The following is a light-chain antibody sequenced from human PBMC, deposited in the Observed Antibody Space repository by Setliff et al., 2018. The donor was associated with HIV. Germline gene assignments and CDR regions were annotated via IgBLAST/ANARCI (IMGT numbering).Light chain of an antibody. CDR1: SSDVGSYNL. J-gene: IGLJ2*01. Sequence: QSVLTQPASVSGSPGQSITISCTGTSSDVGSYNLVSWYQQHPGKAPKLMIYEVSKRPSGVSNRFSGSKSVNTASLTISGLQAEDEADYYCCSYAGSSTLFGGGT. CDR3: CSYAGSSTL. V-gene: IGLV2-23*02. CDR2: EVS.